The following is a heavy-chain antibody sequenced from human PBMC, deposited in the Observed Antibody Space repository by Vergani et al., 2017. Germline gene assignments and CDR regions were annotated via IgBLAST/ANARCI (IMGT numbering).Heavy chain of an antibody. CDR3: ARGEKRIRIQLWDDAFDI. D-gene: IGHD5-18*01. V-gene: IGHV3-11*06. J-gene: IGHJ3*02. CDR1: GFTFSDYY. Sequence: QVQLVESGGGLVKPGGSLRLSCAASGFTFSDYYMSWIRQAPGKGLEWVSYISSSSSYTNYADSVKGRFTISRDNAKNSLYLQMNSLRAEDTAVYYCARGEKRIRIQLWDDAFDIWGQGTMVTVSS. CDR2: ISSSSSYT.